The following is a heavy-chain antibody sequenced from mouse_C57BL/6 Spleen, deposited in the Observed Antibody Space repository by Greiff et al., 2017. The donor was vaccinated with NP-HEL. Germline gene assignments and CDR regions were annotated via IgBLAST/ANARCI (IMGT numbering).Heavy chain of an antibody. CDR3: ARVDYYGSSYAGDY. J-gene: IGHJ2*01. CDR2: INPSNGGT. D-gene: IGHD1-1*01. CDR1: GYTFTSYW. Sequence: VKLQESGTELVKPGASVKLSCKASGYTFTSYWMHWVKQRPGQGLEWIGNINPSNGGTNYNEKFKSKATLTVDKSSSTAYMQLSSLTSEDSAVYYCARVDYYGSSYAGDYWGQGTTLTVSS. V-gene: IGHV1-53*01.